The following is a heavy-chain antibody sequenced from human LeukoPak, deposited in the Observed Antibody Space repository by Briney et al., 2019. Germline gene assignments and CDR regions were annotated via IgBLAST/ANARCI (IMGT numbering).Heavy chain of an antibody. D-gene: IGHD5-12*01. J-gene: IGHJ4*02. CDR3: ARDRGYEALDY. CDR1: GGSISSYY. V-gene: IGHV4-59*01. CDR2: IYYSGST. Sequence: SETLSLTCTVSGGSISSYYWSWIRQPPGKGLEWIGYIYYSGSTNYNPSLKSRVTISVDTSKNQFSLKLSSVTAADTAVYYCARDRGYEALDYWGQGTLVTVSS.